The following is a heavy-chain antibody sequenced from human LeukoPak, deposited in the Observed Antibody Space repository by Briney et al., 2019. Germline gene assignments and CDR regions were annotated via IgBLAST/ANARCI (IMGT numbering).Heavy chain of an antibody. CDR2: IFHSGTT. V-gene: IGHV4-30-2*01. Sequence: ASQTLSLTCAVSGGSITSGPYSWSWVRQPPGKGLEWIGYIFHSGTTYYSPSLKSRVTISVDGSRNQFSLRLTSVTAADTAVYYCARGERGPTLVRGVISPDYYGMDVWGQGTTVTVSS. CDR3: ARGERGPTLVRGVISPDYYGMDV. J-gene: IGHJ6*02. CDR1: GGSITSGPYS. D-gene: IGHD3-10*01.